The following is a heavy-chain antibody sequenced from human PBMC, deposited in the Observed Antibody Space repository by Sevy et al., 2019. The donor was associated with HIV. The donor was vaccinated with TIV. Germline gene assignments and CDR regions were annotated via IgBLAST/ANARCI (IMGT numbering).Heavy chain of an antibody. D-gene: IGHD1-26*01. J-gene: IGHJ4*02. CDR2: IYYSGST. Sequence: SETLSLTCTVSGGSISSYYWSWIRQPPGKGLEWIGYIYYSGSTDYNPSLKSRVTISVDTSNNQFSLKLSSVTAADTAVYYCARLRGSYLPPTFDYWGQGTLVTVSS. CDR3: ARLRGSYLPPTFDY. CDR1: GGSISSYY. V-gene: IGHV4-59*13.